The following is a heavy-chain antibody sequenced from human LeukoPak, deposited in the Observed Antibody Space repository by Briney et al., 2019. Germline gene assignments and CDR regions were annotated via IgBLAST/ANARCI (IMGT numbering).Heavy chain of an antibody. J-gene: IGHJ4*02. CDR2: ISGYNGNT. D-gene: IGHD6-19*01. V-gene: IGHV1-18*01. CDR1: GYAFTSYG. Sequence: ASVKVSCRASGYAFTSYGISWVRQAPGQGLEWMGWISGYNGNTNYAQKFQGRVTMTTDTSTSTAYMELRSLRSDDTAVYYCARADIRAIASSGWYGFDYWGQGTLVTVSS. CDR3: ARADIRAIASSGWYGFDY.